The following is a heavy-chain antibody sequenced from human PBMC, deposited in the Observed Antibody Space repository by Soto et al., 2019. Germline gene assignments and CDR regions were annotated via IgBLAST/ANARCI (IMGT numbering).Heavy chain of an antibody. D-gene: IGHD3-22*01. CDR3: AKDTYYHDTSGYYVFDY. Sequence: GGSLRLSCAASGFTFSSYGIHWVRQAPGKGLEWVAVISYDGSKKNYLDSVKCRFTISRDNSKNTMYLEMNSLRAEDTAIYYCAKDTYYHDTSGYYVFDYWGQGT. CDR1: GFTFSSYG. CDR2: ISYDGSKK. J-gene: IGHJ4*02. V-gene: IGHV3-30*18.